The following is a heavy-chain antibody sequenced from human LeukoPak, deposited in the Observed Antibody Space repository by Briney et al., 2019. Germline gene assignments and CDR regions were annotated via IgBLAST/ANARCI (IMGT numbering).Heavy chain of an antibody. CDR2: ITDSGSST. Sequence: GGSLRLSCAASGFIFSSYGMSWVRQAPGKGLGWVSSITDSGSSTYFADSVKGRCTISRDNSKNTLYLQMNSLRAEDTSVYYCARHTGYCGGDCFANWFDPWGQGTLVTVSS. J-gene: IGHJ5*02. CDR3: ARHTGYCGGDCFANWFDP. CDR1: GFIFSSYG. V-gene: IGHV3-23*01. D-gene: IGHD2-21*02.